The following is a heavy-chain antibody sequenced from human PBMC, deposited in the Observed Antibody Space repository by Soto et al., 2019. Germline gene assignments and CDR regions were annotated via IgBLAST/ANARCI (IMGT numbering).Heavy chain of an antibody. V-gene: IGHV4-34*01. Sequence: SETLSLTCAVYGGSFNGYYWSWIRQPPGKGLEWIGEINHSGSTNYNPSLKSRVTISVDTSKNQFSLKLSSVTAADTAVYYCASKSRGTPYYFDYWGQGTLVTVSS. D-gene: IGHD1-1*01. J-gene: IGHJ4*02. CDR3: ASKSRGTPYYFDY. CDR1: GGSFNGYY. CDR2: INHSGST.